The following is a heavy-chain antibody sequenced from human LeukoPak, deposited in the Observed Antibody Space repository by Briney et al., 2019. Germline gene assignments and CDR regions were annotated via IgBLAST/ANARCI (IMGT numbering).Heavy chain of an antibody. CDR2: IYTSGST. J-gene: IGHJ3*02. Sequence: SETLSLTCTVSGGSISSYYWSWIRQPAGKGLEWIGRIYTSGSTNYNPSLKSRVTMSVDTSKNQFSLKLSSVTAADTAVYYCARDRVRDWSGYYHDAFDIWGQGTMVTVSS. D-gene: IGHD3-3*01. CDR1: GGSISSYY. CDR3: ARDRVRDWSGYYHDAFDI. V-gene: IGHV4-4*07.